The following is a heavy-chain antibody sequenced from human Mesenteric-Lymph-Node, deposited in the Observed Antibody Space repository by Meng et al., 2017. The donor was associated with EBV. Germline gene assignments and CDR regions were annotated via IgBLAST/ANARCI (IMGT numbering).Heavy chain of an antibody. CDR3: ARGAATMPLEY. CDR2: IVPIFGTT. J-gene: IGHJ4*02. D-gene: IGHD5-12*01. V-gene: IGHV1-69*12. CDR1: GGTFSSHA. Sequence: QVQLVQSVEEVKKPGPSVKVSCKASGGTFSSHAFSWVRQAPGQGLEWMGGIVPIFGTTTYAQKFQGRLTITADEATSTAHMELHGLRSDDTALYFCARGAATMPLEYWGQGALVTVSS.